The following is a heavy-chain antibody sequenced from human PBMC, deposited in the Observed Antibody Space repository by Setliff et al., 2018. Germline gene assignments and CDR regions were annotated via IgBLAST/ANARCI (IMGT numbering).Heavy chain of an antibody. V-gene: IGHV4-59*03. CDR1: GVSIRGFY. J-gene: IGHJ4*02. CDR2: AFHTGRT. Sequence: PSETLSLTCTVSGVSIRGFYWTWIRQSPKRGLEWLGYAFHTGRTDYNPSLMSRVIISIDMSRKQFSLKLSSVTAADTAMYFCARGVYNSRSGYSAYYYDYWGQGALVTVSS. CDR3: ARGVYNSRSGYSAYYYDY. D-gene: IGHD3-3*01.